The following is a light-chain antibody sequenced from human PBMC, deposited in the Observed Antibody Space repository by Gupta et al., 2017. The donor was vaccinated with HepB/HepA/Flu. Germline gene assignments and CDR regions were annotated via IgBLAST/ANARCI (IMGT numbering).Light chain of an antibody. J-gene: IGLJ2*01. CDR3: MIWHSSAVV. CDR1: SDIDVGTYR. V-gene: IGLV5-45*02. Sequence: QAVLTQPSSLSASPGASASLTCPLRSDIDVGTYRIYWYQQKPGSPPQYLLRYKSDSDKHQGSGVPSRFSGSKDASANAGILLISGLQSEDEADYYCMIWHSSAVVFGGGTKLTVL. CDR2: YKSDSDK.